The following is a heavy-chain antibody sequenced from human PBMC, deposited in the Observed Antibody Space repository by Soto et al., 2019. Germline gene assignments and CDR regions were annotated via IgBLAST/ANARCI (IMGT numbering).Heavy chain of an antibody. J-gene: IGHJ6*02. CDR2: ISYDGSDK. Sequence: QVQLVESGGGVVQPGRSLRLSCAASGFTFSSYGMHWVRQAPGKGLEWVTIISYDGSDKYYADSVKGRFTISRDNSKNTLYLQMNSLRDEDTAVYYCAKDLNHCSGGSCYGMDVWGQGTTVTVSS. D-gene: IGHD2-15*01. V-gene: IGHV3-30*18. CDR1: GFTFSSYG. CDR3: AKDLNHCSGGSCYGMDV.